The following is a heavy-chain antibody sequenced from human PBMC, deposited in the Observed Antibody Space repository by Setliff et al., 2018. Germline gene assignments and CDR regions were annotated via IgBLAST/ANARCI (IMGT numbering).Heavy chain of an antibody. CDR1: GYTFTSYA. CDR2: INAGNGNT. D-gene: IGHD3-10*01. Sequence: ASVKVSCKASGYTFTSYAMHWVRQAPGQRLEWMGWINAGNGNTKYSQKFQGRVTITRDTSASTAYMELSSLRSEDTAVYYCARGGTMVRGVIIPYYYGMDVWGQGTTVTVSS. CDR3: ARGGTMVRGVIIPYYYGMDV. V-gene: IGHV1-3*01. J-gene: IGHJ6*02.